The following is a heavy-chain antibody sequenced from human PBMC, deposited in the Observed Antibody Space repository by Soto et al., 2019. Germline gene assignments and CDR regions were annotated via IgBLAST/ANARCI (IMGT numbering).Heavy chain of an antibody. D-gene: IGHD1-26*01. CDR2: ISSSSSTI. V-gene: IGHV3-48*01. Sequence: GSLRLSCAASGFTFSSYSMNWVRQAPGKGLEWVSYISSSSSTIYYADSVKGRFTISRDNAKNSLYLQMNSLRAEDTAVYYCAKGGGRIVPRHFDNWGQGILVTVSS. CDR1: GFTFSSYS. J-gene: IGHJ4*02. CDR3: AKGGGRIVPRHFDN.